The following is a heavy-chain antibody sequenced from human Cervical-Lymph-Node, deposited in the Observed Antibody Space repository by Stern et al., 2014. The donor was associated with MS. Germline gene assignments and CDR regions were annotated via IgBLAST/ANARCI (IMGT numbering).Heavy chain of an antibody. Sequence: VQLVESGGGVVQPGRSLRLSCAASGFTFSSYGMHWVRQAPGKGLAWVAVISYDGSNKYYADSVKGRFTISRDNSKNTLYLQMNSLRAEDTAVYYCAKDRDDFWSGYYPLDYWGQGTLVTVSS. D-gene: IGHD3-3*01. J-gene: IGHJ4*02. V-gene: IGHV3-30*18. CDR1: GFTFSSYG. CDR2: ISYDGSNK. CDR3: AKDRDDFWSGYYPLDY.